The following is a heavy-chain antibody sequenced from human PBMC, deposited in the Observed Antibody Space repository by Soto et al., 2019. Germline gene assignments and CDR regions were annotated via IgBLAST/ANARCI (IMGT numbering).Heavy chain of an antibody. Sequence: PGGSLRLSCAASGFTFSDYYMSWIRQAPGKGLEWVSYISSSGSTIYYADSVKGRFTISRDNAKNSLYLQMNSLRAEDTAVYYCARGDYYGSGSQTYYYGMDVWGQGTTVTVSS. D-gene: IGHD3-10*01. CDR2: ISSSGSTI. J-gene: IGHJ6*02. CDR1: GFTFSDYY. V-gene: IGHV3-11*01. CDR3: ARGDYYGSGSQTYYYGMDV.